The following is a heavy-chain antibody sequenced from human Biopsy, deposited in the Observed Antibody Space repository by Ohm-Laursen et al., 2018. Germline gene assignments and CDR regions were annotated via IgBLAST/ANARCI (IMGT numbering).Heavy chain of an antibody. D-gene: IGHD5-12*01. Sequence: SLRLSCSASGFTFTHAWMSWVRQGPGKGLEWLGGIKSKSDGEATDYAAAVQGRFAISRDESTNTFYLQMNSLKSEDTGVFYCTVDLGRGFHWGQGTLVTVSS. J-gene: IGHJ4*02. CDR1: GFTFTHAW. CDR2: IKSKSDGEAT. V-gene: IGHV3-15*01. CDR3: TVDLGRGFH.